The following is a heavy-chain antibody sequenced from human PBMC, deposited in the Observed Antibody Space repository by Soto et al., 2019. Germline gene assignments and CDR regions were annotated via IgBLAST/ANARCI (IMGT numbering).Heavy chain of an antibody. CDR2: IYHSGST. CDR3: ARESSSSWYAYYYYGMDV. D-gene: IGHD6-13*01. V-gene: IGHV4-4*02. Sequence: QVQLQESGPGLVKPSGTLSLTCAVSGGSISSSNWWSWVRQPPGKGLEWIGEIYHSGSTNYNPSXKRRGTIAVAXXKXQXXLKLRSVTAADTAVYYCARESSSSWYAYYYYGMDVWGQGTTVTVSS. J-gene: IGHJ6*02. CDR1: GGSISSSNW.